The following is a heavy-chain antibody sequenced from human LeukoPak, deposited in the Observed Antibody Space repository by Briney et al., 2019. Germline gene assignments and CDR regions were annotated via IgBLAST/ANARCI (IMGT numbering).Heavy chain of an antibody. J-gene: IGHJ4*02. V-gene: IGHV1-69*04. D-gene: IGHD5-12*01. CDR3: ARADRERGCSGYDRLAAAGTFDY. CDR1: RGTFSSYS. CDR2: IIPILGIA. Sequence: ASVKVSCKASRGTFSSYSLSWVRQAPGQGLEWMGRIIPILGIANYAQKFQGRVTITADKSTSTAYMELSSLRSEGTVVYYCARADRERGCSGYDRLAAAGTFDYWDQGTLVTVSS.